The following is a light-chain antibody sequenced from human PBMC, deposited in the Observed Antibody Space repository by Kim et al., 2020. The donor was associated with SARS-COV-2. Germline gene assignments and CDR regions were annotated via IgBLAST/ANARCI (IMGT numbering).Light chain of an antibody. CDR3: QHYNGWPPYT. V-gene: IGKV3-15*01. J-gene: IGKJ2*01. CDR2: GAS. Sequence: EILMTQSPGTLSVSPGERATLSCRASQSVSSNLAWYQQKPGQAPRLLIYGASTRATGIPARFSGSGSGTEFTLTISSLQSEDFAVYYCQHYNGWPPYTFGRGTKLEI. CDR1: QSVSSN.